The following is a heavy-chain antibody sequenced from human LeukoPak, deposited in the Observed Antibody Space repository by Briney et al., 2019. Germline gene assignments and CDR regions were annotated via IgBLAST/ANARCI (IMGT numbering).Heavy chain of an antibody. CDR1: GFTFSRNV. V-gene: IGHV3-30*01. J-gene: IGHJ6*03. CDR2: ISYDGNNK. Sequence: GGSLRLSCAASGFTFSRNVMHWVRQAPGKGLEWVATISYDGNNKFHSDPVKGRFTISRDNSRNTLYLQMNSLRGEDAAVYSCARGGIPTGPYYYFYYMDVWGNGTAVTVSS. CDR3: ARGGIPTGPYYYFYYMDV. D-gene: IGHD3-10*01.